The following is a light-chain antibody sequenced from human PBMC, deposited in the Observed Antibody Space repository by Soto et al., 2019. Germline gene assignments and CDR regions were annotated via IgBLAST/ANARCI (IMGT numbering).Light chain of an antibody. CDR1: QSVSSN. CDR2: GAS. J-gene: IGKJ5*01. Sequence: EIVMTQSPSTLSVSPVERATLSCRASQSVSSNLAWYQQKPGQAPRLLIYGASTRATGIPARFSGSGSGTGFAVTIGSLHSEDFAVYHCQQYNNWPQITVGQGTRLEIK. V-gene: IGKV3-15*01. CDR3: QQYNNWPQIT.